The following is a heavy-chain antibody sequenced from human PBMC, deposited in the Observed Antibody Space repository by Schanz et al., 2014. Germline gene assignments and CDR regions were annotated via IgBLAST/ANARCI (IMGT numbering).Heavy chain of an antibody. CDR3: ARGGGPEDVFDI. CDR2: IMPLRGIG. J-gene: IGHJ3*02. CDR1: GYTFTDYG. V-gene: IGHV1-69*04. D-gene: IGHD5-12*01. Sequence: QVQVVQSGAEVKKPGASVKVSCKASGYTFTDYGVIWVRQAPGQGLEWLGRIMPLRGIGNNAWKFQDRLTITADKSMNITYMELSSLRSDDTAVYYCARGGGPEDVFDIWGQGTILTVSS.